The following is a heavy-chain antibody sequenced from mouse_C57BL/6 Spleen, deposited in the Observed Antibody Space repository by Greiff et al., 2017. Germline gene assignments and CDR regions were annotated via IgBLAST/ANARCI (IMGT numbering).Heavy chain of an antibody. V-gene: IGHV1-69*01. J-gene: IGHJ3*01. CDR2: IDTPDSCT. CDR3: ARTAYGNYSWFAY. Sequence: QVQLQQPGAELVMPGASVKLSCKASGYTFTSYWMHWVKQRPGQGLEWIGEIDTPDSCTNYNQKFKGKSTLTVDKYSSTAYMQLSSLTSEDSAVYYCARTAYGNYSWFAYWGQGTLVTVSA. CDR1: GYTFTSYW. D-gene: IGHD2-1*01.